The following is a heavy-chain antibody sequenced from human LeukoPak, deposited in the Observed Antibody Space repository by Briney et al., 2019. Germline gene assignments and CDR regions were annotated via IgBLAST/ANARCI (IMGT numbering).Heavy chain of an antibody. Sequence: GGSLRLSCAASGFTFSNAWMSWVRQAPGKGLEWVGRIKSKTDGGTTDYAVPVKGRFTISRDDSKNTLYLQMNSLKTEDTAVYYCTTETSLGYCSSTSCYSFDYWGQGTLVTVSS. J-gene: IGHJ4*02. D-gene: IGHD2-2*01. CDR1: GFTFSNAW. CDR3: TTETSLGYCSSTSCYSFDY. CDR2: IKSKTDGGTT. V-gene: IGHV3-15*01.